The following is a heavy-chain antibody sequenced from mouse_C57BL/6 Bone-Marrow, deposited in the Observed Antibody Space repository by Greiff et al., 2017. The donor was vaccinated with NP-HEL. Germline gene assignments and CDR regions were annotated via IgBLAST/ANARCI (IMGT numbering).Heavy chain of an antibody. CDR3: ARPPIYLPY. CDR2: ISPRSGNT. J-gene: IGHJ3*01. Sequence: LQESGAELARPGASVKLSCKASGYTFTSYGISWVKQRTGQGLEWIGEISPRSGNTYYNEKFKGKATLTADKSSSTAYMELRSLTSEDSAVYFCARPPIYLPYWGQGTLVTVSA. V-gene: IGHV1-81*01. CDR1: GYTFTSYG. D-gene: IGHD5-5*01.